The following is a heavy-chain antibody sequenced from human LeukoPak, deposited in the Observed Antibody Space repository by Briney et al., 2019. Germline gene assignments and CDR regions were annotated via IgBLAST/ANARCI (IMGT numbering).Heavy chain of an antibody. Sequence: GGSVRLSCAASGFTFSSYGMHWVRQAPGKGLEWVAVISYDGSNKYYADSVKGRFTISRDNSKNTLYLQMNSLRAEDTAVYYCAKDSTAYGDYASIVDYWGQGTLVTVSS. J-gene: IGHJ4*02. CDR3: AKDSTAYGDYASIVDY. CDR1: GFTFSSYG. CDR2: ISYDGSNK. V-gene: IGHV3-30*18. D-gene: IGHD4-17*01.